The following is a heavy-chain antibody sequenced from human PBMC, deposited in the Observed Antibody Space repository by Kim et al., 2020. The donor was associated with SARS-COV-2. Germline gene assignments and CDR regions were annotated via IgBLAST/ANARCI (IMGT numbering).Heavy chain of an antibody. J-gene: IGHJ6*02. Sequence: GGSLRLSCAASGFTFSSYEMNWVRQAPGKGLEWVSYISSSGSTIYYADSVKGRFTISRDNAKNSLYLQMNSLRAEDTAVYYCARVAPPPGGSWYYYYGMDVWGQGTTVTVSS. D-gene: IGHD6-13*01. CDR1: GFTFSSYE. CDR2: ISSSGSTI. CDR3: ARVAPPPGGSWYYYYGMDV. V-gene: IGHV3-48*03.